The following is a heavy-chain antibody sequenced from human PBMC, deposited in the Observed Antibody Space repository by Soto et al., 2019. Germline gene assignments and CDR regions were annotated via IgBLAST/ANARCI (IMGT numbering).Heavy chain of an antibody. J-gene: IGHJ5*02. V-gene: IGHV2-5*01. CDR3: AHSRIAAAGTDWFDP. Sequence: QITLKESGPTLVKPTQTLTLTCTFSGFSLSTSGVGVGWIRQPPGKALEWLALIYWNDDKRYSPSLKSRLTITKDTSENQVVLTMTNMDPVDTATYYCAHSRIAAAGTDWFDPWGQGTLVTVSS. CDR2: IYWNDDK. CDR1: GFSLSTSGVG. D-gene: IGHD6-13*01.